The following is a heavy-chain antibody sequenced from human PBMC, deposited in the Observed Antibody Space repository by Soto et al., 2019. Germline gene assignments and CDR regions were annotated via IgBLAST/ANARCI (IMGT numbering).Heavy chain of an antibody. J-gene: IGHJ5*02. V-gene: IGHV1-3*01. D-gene: IGHD6-6*01. CDR1: GYTFTSYA. CDR3: ARSYISSSYWFDP. Sequence: VASVKVSCKASGYTFTSYAMHWVRQAPGQRLEWMGWINAGNGNTKYSQKFQGRVTITRDTSASTAYMELSSLRSEDTAVYYCARSYISSSYWFDPWGQGTLVTVSS. CDR2: INAGNGNT.